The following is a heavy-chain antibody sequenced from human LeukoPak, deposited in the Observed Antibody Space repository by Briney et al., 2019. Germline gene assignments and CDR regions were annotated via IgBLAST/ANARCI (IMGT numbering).Heavy chain of an antibody. CDR2: ISAYNGNI. J-gene: IGHJ6*02. CDR3: VRGRDCSSTSCYWTYYYYGMDV. V-gene: IGHV1-18*01. Sequence: ASVKVSCKASGYTFTSYGISWVRQAPGQGLEWMGWISAYNGNINYAQKLQGRVTMTTDTSTSTAYMELRSLRSDDTAVYYCVRGRDCSSTSCYWTYYYYGMDVWGQGTTVTVSS. CDR1: GYTFTSYG. D-gene: IGHD2-2*01.